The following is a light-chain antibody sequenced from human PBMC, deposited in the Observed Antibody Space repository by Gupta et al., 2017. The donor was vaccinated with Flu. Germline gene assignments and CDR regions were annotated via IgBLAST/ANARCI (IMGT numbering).Light chain of an antibody. V-gene: IGLV1-47*01. CDR3: ASWDDSLSGSYV. CDR1: SSNVGVNY. CDR2: RNK. J-gene: IGLJ1*01. Sequence: SSNVGVNYVFWYQQLPEPAPKLLIYRNKQRPSGFPDRFSGSKSGTSASLAISVLRSEDEADYYCASWDDSLSGSYVFGTGTKVTVL.